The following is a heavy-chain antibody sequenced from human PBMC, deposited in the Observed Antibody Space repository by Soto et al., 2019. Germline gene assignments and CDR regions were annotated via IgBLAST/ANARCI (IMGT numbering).Heavy chain of an antibody. J-gene: IGHJ4*02. CDR2: VHYSGRT. CDR3: AREVVRSGSYDYFDY. V-gene: IGHV4-59*01. CDR1: SDSISDYY. Sequence: VQLRESGPGLVRPSETLSLTCAVSSDSISDYYWSWIRQPPGGGLEWIGYVHYSGRTNYNPSLKSRVTMSIDTSKNQFSLRLNSVTAADTAVYFCAREVVRSGSYDYFDYWGQGTLVTVSS. D-gene: IGHD1-26*01.